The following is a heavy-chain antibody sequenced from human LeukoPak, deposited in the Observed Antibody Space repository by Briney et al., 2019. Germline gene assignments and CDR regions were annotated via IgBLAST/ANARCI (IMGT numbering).Heavy chain of an antibody. CDR2: IKQDGSEK. Sequence: GGSLRLSCAASGFTFGSYWMSWVRQAPGKGLEWVANIKQDGSEKYYVDSVKGRFTISRDNAKNSLYLQMNSLRAEDTAVYYCARGTPGDLAFFDYWGQGTLVTVSS. V-gene: IGHV3-7*04. J-gene: IGHJ4*02. CDR1: GFTFGSYW. CDR3: ARGTPGDLAFFDY. D-gene: IGHD7-27*01.